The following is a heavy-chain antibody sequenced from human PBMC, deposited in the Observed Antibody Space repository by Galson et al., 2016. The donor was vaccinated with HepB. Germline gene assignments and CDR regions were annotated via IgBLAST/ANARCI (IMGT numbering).Heavy chain of an antibody. CDR2: LFSSGAS. Sequence: SLRLSCAASGFTVSGTYMSWARQAPGKGLQWVSSLFSSGASFYTESLRGRFTVSRDISTNTLYLQMNSLRADDSAVYYCEAYSDPFDVWGQGTVVTV. J-gene: IGHJ3*01. CDR3: EAYSDPFDV. V-gene: IGHV3-53*01. D-gene: IGHD3-16*01. CDR1: GFTVSGTY.